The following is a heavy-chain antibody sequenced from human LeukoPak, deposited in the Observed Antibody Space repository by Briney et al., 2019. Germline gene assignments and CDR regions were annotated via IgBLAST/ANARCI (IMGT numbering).Heavy chain of an antibody. CDR3: ARGLPHCSGGSCYNNWFDP. J-gene: IGHJ5*02. CDR1: GHTFTGYY. V-gene: IGHV1-2*02. CDR2: INANSGDT. Sequence: ASVKVSCKASGHTFTGYYMHWVRQAPGQGLEWMGWINANSGDTNYAQKFQGRVTITRNTSISTAYMELSSLRSEDTAVYYCARGLPHCSGGSCYNNWFDPWGQGTLVTVSS. D-gene: IGHD2-15*01.